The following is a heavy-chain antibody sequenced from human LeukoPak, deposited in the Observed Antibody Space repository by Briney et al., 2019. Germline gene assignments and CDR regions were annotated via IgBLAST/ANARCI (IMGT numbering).Heavy chain of an antibody. CDR3: ARGGLVPNIFPYYFDS. J-gene: IGHJ4*02. V-gene: IGHV3-7*03. CDR1: GFTFSSHW. D-gene: IGHD6-19*01. Sequence: GGSLRLSCAASGFTFSSHWMSWVRQAPGKGLEWVANIKEDGSEKYYVDSVKGRFTISRDNAKNSLYLQMNCLRAEDTAVYYCARGGLVPNIFPYYFDSWGQGTLVTVSS. CDR2: IKEDGSEK.